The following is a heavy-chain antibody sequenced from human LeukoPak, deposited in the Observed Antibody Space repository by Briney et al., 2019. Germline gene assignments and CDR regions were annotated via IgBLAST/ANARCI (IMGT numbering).Heavy chain of an antibody. D-gene: IGHD6-13*01. Sequence: GGSLRLSCAVSGFNVNSYYMTWVRQAPGKGLEWLSVIFSGGSTFYADSAKGRFTISRDTSKNTLYLQMNSLRAEDTAVYYCARDGSSWYPRTRGSYFDYWGQGTLVTVSS. V-gene: IGHV3-66*01. CDR3: ARDGSSWYPRTRGSYFDY. CDR2: IFSGGST. J-gene: IGHJ4*02. CDR1: GFNVNSYY.